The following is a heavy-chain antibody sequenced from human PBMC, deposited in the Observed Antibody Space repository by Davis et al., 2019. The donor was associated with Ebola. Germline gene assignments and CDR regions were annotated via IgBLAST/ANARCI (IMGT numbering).Heavy chain of an antibody. Sequence: PGGSLRLSCAASGFTFSSYSMNWVRQAPGKGLEWVSSISSSSSYIYYADSVKGRFTISRDNAKNSLYLQMNSLRAEDTAVYYCAKVRGSYYGSGSYYIAGGVSYYYGMDVWGQGTTVTVSS. V-gene: IGHV3-21*01. J-gene: IGHJ6*02. CDR1: GFTFSSYS. D-gene: IGHD3-10*01. CDR2: ISSSSSYI. CDR3: AKVRGSYYGSGSYYIAGGVSYYYGMDV.